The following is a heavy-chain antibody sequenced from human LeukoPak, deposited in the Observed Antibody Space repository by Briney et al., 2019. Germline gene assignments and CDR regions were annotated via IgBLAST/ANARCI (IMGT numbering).Heavy chain of an antibody. J-gene: IGHJ3*02. CDR2: ISSSSSTI. CDR1: GFTFSSYS. V-gene: IGHV3-48*04. Sequence: GGSLRLSCAASGFTFSSYSMNWVRQAPGKGLEWVSYISSSSSTIYYADSVKGRFTISRDNAKNSLCLQMNSLRAEDTAVYYCARDRFRAFDIWGQGIMVTVSS. CDR3: ARDRFRAFDI. D-gene: IGHD3-3*01.